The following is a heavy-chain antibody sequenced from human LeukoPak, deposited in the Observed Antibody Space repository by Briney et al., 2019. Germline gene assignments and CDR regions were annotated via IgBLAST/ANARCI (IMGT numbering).Heavy chain of an antibody. Sequence: ASVKVSCKASGYTFTGYYMHWVRQAPGQGLEWVGWINPNSGGTNYAQKFQGRVTMTRDTSISTAYMELSRLRSDDTALYYCARRALFGDSGYDYSWFDPWGQGTLVTVSS. CDR2: INPNSGGT. CDR3: ARRALFGDSGYDYSWFDP. J-gene: IGHJ5*02. V-gene: IGHV1-2*02. CDR1: GYTFTGYY. D-gene: IGHD5-12*01.